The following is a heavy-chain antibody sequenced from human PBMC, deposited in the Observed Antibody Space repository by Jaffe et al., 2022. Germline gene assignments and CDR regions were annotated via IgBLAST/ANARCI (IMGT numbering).Heavy chain of an antibody. V-gene: IGHV3-23*01. CDR1: GFTFSSYA. J-gene: IGHJ4*02. CDR3: AKDPPLGLPITIFGVVPGPDY. D-gene: IGHD3-3*01. CDR2: ISGSGGST. Sequence: EVQLLESGGGLVQPGGSLRLSCAASGFTFSSYAMSWVRQAPGKGLEWVSAISGSGGSTYYADSVKGRFTISRDNSKNTLYLQMNSLRAEDTAVYYCAKDPPLGLPITIFGVVPGPDYWGQGTLVTVSS.